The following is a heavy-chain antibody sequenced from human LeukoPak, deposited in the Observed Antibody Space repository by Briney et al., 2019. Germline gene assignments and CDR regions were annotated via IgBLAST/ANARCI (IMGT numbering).Heavy chain of an antibody. V-gene: IGHV4-4*07. J-gene: IGHJ3*02. D-gene: IGHD3-9*01. CDR3: AREYYDILTGTYAFDI. CDR2: IYTSGST. Sequence: PSGTLSLTCTVSGGSISSYYWSWIRQPAGKGLEWIGRIYTSGSTNYNPSLKSRVTMSVDTSKNQFSLKLSSVTAADTAVYYCAREYYDILTGTYAFDIWGQGTMVTVSS. CDR1: GGSISSYY.